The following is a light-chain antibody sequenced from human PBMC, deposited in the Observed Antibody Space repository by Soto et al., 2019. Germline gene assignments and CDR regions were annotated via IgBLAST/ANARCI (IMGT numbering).Light chain of an antibody. CDR3: QQYRT. CDR2: KAS. CDR1: QSISSW. J-gene: IGKJ2*01. V-gene: IGKV1-5*03. Sequence: DIQMTQSPSTLSASVGDRVTITCRASQSISSWLAWYQQKPGKAPKLLIYKASSLESGVPSRFSGSGSGTEFTLTISSLQPDDFATYYCQQYRTVGQGTKVDSK.